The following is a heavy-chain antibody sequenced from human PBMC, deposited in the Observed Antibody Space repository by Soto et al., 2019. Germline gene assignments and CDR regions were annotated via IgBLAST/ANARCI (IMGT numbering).Heavy chain of an antibody. CDR2: VIPVFGLA. CDR3: ARGKSYYGSGKGIYDYYSLDV. CDR1: GGTCSSYA. V-gene: IGHV1-69*10. J-gene: IGHJ6*02. Sequence: ASVKVSCKSSGGTCSSYAISWVRQAPGQGLEWMGGVIPVFGLATYAQKVQGRVTITADKSTNTAYMEVSSLRSEDTAVYYCARGKSYYGSGKGIYDYYSLDVWGQGTTVTVSS. D-gene: IGHD3-10*01.